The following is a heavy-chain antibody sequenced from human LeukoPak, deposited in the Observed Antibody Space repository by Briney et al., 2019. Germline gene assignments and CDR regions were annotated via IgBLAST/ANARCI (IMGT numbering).Heavy chain of an antibody. CDR3: ARDFHDGAKGFDI. CDR1: GFTVSSND. V-gene: IGHV3-66*01. Sequence: GGSLRLSCAASGFTVSSNDMSWVRQAPGKGLEWVSLFYSGGSIYYTDSVKGRFTISRDNTKNTLYLQMNSLRAEDTAVYYCARDFHDGAKGFDIWGQGTMVTVS. J-gene: IGHJ3*02. D-gene: IGHD3-16*01. CDR2: FYSGGSI.